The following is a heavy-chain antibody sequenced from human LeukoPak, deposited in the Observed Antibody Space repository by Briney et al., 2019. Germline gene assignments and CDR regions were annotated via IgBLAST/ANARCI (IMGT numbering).Heavy chain of an antibody. CDR2: IRHSDGNT. CDR1: GFTFNIYT. J-gene: IGHJ4*02. Sequence: GGSLRLSCAASGFTFNIYTMYWVRQAPGKGLEWVSGIRHSDGNTYYADSVKGRFTISSDKSKNILFLQMNSLRAEDTALYYCARGQETESRLDSWGQGTLVAVSS. CDR3: ARGQETESRLDS. D-gene: IGHD1-1*01. V-gene: IGHV3-23*01.